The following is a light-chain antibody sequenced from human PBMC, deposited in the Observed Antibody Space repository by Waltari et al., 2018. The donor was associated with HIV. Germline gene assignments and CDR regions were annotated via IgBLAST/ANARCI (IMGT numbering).Light chain of an antibody. Sequence: DIQMTQSPSSLSASVGDSVSITCRASQSVSNEVIWYQQKPGKAPKVLIFDASSLQSGVPSRFSGSGSGTDFTLTINSLQVDDFASYFCQQSYSSPLTFGHGTKVEIK. CDR1: QSVSNE. CDR3: QQSYSSPLT. V-gene: IGKV1-39*01. J-gene: IGKJ1*01. CDR2: DAS.